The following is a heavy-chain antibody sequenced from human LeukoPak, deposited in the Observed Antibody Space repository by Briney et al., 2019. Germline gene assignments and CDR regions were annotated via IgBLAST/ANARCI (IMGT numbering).Heavy chain of an antibody. D-gene: IGHD1-26*01. J-gene: IGHJ5*02. Sequence: SCKASGFTFSSYGMHWVRQAPGKGLEWVAVISYDGSNKYYADSVKGRFTISRDNSKNTLYLQMNSLRAEDTAVYYCAKSWELSPWGQGTLVTVSS. CDR1: GFTFSSYG. V-gene: IGHV3-30*18. CDR2: ISYDGSNK. CDR3: AKSWELSP.